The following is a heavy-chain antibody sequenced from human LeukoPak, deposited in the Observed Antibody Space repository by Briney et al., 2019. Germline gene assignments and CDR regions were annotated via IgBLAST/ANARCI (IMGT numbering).Heavy chain of an antibody. V-gene: IGHV1-69*13. CDR2: IIPIFGTA. Sequence: SVKVSCKASGYTFTSYGISWVRQAPGQGLEWMGGIIPIFGTANYAQKFQGRVTITADESTSTAYMELSSLRSEDTAVYYCARAYVPRMRWYFDLWGRGTLVTVSS. CDR1: GYTFTSYG. J-gene: IGHJ2*01. D-gene: IGHD3-16*01. CDR3: ARAYVPRMRWYFDL.